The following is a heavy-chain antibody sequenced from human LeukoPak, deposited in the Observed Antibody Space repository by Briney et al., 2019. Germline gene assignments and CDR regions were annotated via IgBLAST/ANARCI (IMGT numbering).Heavy chain of an antibody. CDR1: GYTFTGYY. CDR2: INPNSGGT. D-gene: IGHD6-19*01. CDR3: ALSPYSSGWWAFDY. Sequence: ASVKVSCKASGYTFTGYYMHWVRQAPGQGLEWMGWINPNSGGTNYAQKFQGRVTMTRDTSISTAYMKLSRLRSDDTAVYYCALSPYSSGWWAFDYWGQGTLVTVSS. J-gene: IGHJ4*02. V-gene: IGHV1-2*02.